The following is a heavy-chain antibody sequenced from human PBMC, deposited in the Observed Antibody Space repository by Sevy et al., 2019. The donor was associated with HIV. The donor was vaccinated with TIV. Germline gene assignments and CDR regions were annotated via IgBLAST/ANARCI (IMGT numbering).Heavy chain of an antibody. CDR3: AIPSARNNY. J-gene: IGHJ4*02. V-gene: IGHV4-39*01. Sequence: SETLSLTCNVSNGSINNSPYYWAWIRQPPGKGLEWIGSIYYSGNTYYNPSLKSRVTISVDTSKNQFSLKLKSVTAADTALYYCAIPSARNNYWGRGVLVTVSS. D-gene: IGHD6-6*01. CDR1: NGSINNSPYY. CDR2: IYYSGNT.